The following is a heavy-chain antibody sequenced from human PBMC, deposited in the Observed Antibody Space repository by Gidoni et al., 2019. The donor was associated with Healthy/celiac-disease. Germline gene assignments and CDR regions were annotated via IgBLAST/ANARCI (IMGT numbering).Heavy chain of an antibody. CDR2: IYYSGST. D-gene: IGHD4-17*01. CDR3: AGGDYGGPLDY. J-gene: IGHJ4*02. V-gene: IGHV4-31*03. CDR1: VGSISSGGYY. Sequence: QVQLQESGPVLVKPSQPLSLTCTVSVGSISSGGYYWSWIRQHQGKGLEWIGYIYYSGSTYYNPSLKSRVTISVDTSKNQFSLKLSSVTAADTAVYYCAGGDYGGPLDYWGQGTLVTVSS.